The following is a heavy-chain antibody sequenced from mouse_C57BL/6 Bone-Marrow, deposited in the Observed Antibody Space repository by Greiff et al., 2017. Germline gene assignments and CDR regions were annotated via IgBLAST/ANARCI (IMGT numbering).Heavy chain of an antibody. Sequence: QVQLQQPGAELVKPGASVKLSCKASGYTFTSYWMHWVKQRPGQGLEWIGMIHPNSGSTNYNEKFKSKATLTVDKSSSTAYMQLSSLTSEDSAVYYCAREGFYGSSFFVYWGQGTTLTVSS. CDR2: IHPNSGST. D-gene: IGHD1-1*01. CDR1: GYTFTSYW. CDR3: AREGFYGSSFFVY. V-gene: IGHV1-64*01. J-gene: IGHJ2*01.